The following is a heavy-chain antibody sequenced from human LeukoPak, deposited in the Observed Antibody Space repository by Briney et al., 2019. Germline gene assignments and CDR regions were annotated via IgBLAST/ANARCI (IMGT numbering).Heavy chain of an antibody. D-gene: IGHD3-3*01. CDR1: GFTFSSYA. J-gene: IGHJ4*02. CDR3: AEQDYDFWSGIDY. V-gene: IGHV3-23*01. CDR2: ISGSGGST. Sequence: HPGGSLRLSCAASGFTFSSYAMSWVRQAPGKGLEWVSAISGSGGSTYYADSVKGRFTISRDNSKNTLYLQMNSLRAEDTAVYYCAEQDYDFWSGIDYWGQGTLVTVSS.